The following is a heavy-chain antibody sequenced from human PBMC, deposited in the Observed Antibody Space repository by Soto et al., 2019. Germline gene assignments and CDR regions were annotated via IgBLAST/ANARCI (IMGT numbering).Heavy chain of an antibody. Sequence: QVQLVQSGAEVKKPGASVKVSCKASGYTFTSYGISWVRQAPGQGLEWMGWINAYNGNTNYAQKLXGXVXMAXDTSTSTAYMELRSLRSDDTAVYYCARDRTVVIDYWGQGTLVTVSS. CDR2: INAYNGNT. J-gene: IGHJ4*02. CDR3: ARDRTVVIDY. D-gene: IGHD4-17*01. CDR1: GYTFTSYG. V-gene: IGHV1-18*01.